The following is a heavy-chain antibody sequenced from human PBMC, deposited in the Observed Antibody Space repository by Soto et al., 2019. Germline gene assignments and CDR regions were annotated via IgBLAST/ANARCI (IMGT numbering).Heavy chain of an antibody. CDR1: RYSISSGYY. V-gene: IGHV4-38-2*01. J-gene: IGHJ6*02. Sequence: PSETLSLTCFVSRYSISSGYYWGWIRQPPGEGLEWIGSIYYSGSTYYNPSLKSRVTISVDTSKNQFSLKLSSVTAADTAVYYCARQGDYGDYVNNYCYYGMDVWGQGTTVTVSS. CDR2: IYYSGST. CDR3: ARQGDYGDYVNNYCYYGMDV. D-gene: IGHD4-17*01.